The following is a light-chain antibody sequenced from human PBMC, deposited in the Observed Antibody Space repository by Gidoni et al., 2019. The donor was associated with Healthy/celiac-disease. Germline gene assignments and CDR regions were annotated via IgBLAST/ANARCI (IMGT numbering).Light chain of an antibody. V-gene: IGLV3-1*01. CDR2: QDS. J-gene: IGLJ1*01. CDR1: KLGDKY. CDR3: QAWDSSTGGV. Sequence: SYELTQPPSVSVSPGQTASIPCSGDKLGDKYACWYQQKPGQSPVLVISQDSKRPSGIPERFAGSNAGNTATLTISGTQAMDEADYYCQAWDSSTGGVFGTGTKVTVL.